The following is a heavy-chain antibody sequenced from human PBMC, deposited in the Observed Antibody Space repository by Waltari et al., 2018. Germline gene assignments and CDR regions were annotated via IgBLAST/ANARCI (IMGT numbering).Heavy chain of an antibody. V-gene: IGHV3-53*01. CDR3: TGDHGRSWPLD. J-gene: IGHJ4*02. D-gene: IGHD6-13*01. CDR2: IYRGGET. CDR1: GVIVRNNY. Sequence: EVHLVESGGGLVHPGDSVRLSCAAPGVIVRNNYISWVRQPPGQGLEWVSVIYRGGETYYADSVKGRFTISRDNSKNTLDLQMNNVRAEDTAVYYCTGDHGRSWPLDWGQGTMVTVSS.